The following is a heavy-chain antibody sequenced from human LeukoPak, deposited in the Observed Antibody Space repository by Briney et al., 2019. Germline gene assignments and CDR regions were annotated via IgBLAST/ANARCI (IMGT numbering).Heavy chain of an antibody. J-gene: IGHJ6*02. CDR2: ISAYNGNT. Sequence: GASVKVSCKASGYTFTSYGISWVRQAPGQGLEWMGWISAYNGNTNYAQKLRGRVTMTTDTSTSTAYMELRSLRSDDTAVYYCAREAFITIFGVVIRDYYYYGMDVWGQGTTVTVSS. D-gene: IGHD3-3*01. CDR3: AREAFITIFGVVIRDYYYYGMDV. V-gene: IGHV1-18*01. CDR1: GYTFTSYG.